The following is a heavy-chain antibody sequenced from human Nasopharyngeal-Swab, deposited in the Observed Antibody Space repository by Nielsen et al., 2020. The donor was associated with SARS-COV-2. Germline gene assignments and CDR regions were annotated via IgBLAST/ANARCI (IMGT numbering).Heavy chain of an antibody. CDR2: IYPGDSDT. V-gene: IGHV5-51*01. CDR1: GYSFTTYW. CDR3: ARPGPAAGTESAHAFDI. J-gene: IGHJ3*02. D-gene: IGHD6-13*01. Sequence: GESLKISCKGSGYSFTTYWIGWVRQMPGKGLEWMGIIYPGDSDTRYSPSFQGQVTISADKSISTAYLQWSSLKASDTAMYYCARPGPAAGTESAHAFDIWGQGTKVTVSS.